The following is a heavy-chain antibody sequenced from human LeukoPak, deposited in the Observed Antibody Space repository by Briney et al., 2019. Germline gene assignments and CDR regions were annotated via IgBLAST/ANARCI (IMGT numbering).Heavy chain of an antibody. CDR2: INANSGGT. D-gene: IGHD3-3*01. Sequence: ASVKLSCKASGYTFTGYYMHWVRQAPGHGLEWMGRINANSGGTNYAQKFQGRVTMNRDTAITTAYMELSRLRSDDTAVHYCAGARLFDFWGVYTRGGLDVWRKGATVTVTP. J-gene: IGHJ6*04. CDR1: GYTFTGYY. CDR3: AGARLFDFWGVYTRGGLDV. V-gene: IGHV1-2*06.